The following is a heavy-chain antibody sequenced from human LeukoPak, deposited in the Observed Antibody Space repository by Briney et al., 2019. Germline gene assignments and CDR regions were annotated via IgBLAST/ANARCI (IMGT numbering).Heavy chain of an antibody. J-gene: IGHJ4*02. D-gene: IGHD6-19*01. CDR3: ARVQWLAPQYYFDY. CDR1: GYTFTSYD. V-gene: IGHV1-8*01. Sequence: ASVKVSCKPSGYTFTSYDINWVRRATGQGVEWMGWMIPNSGNTGYAQKFQGRVTMTRNTSISTAYMELSSLRSEDTAVYYCARVQWLAPQYYFDYGGQGTLVTVSS. CDR2: MIPNSGNT.